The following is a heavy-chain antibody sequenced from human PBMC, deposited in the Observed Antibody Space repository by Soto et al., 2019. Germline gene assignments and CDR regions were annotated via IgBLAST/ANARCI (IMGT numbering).Heavy chain of an antibody. D-gene: IGHD3-3*01. Sequence: SVKVSCKASGGTLSSYAISWVRQAPGQGLEWMGGIIPIFGTANYAQKFQGRVTITADESTSTAYMELSSLRSEDTAVYYCARVIEELYYDFWSGPINWGQGTLVTVSS. CDR1: GGTLSSYA. CDR3: ARVIEELYYDFWSGPIN. CDR2: IIPIFGTA. V-gene: IGHV1-69*13. J-gene: IGHJ4*02.